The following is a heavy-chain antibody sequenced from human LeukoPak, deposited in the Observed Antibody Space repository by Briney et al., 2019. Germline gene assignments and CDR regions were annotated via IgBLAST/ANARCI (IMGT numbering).Heavy chain of an antibody. J-gene: IGHJ4*02. V-gene: IGHV4-34*01. CDR3: ARGRTTYYYDSSGYSPIYYFDY. CDR2: INHSGST. D-gene: IGHD3-22*01. Sequence: SETLSLTCAVYGGSFNGYYWSWIRQPPGKGLEWIGEINHSGSTNYNPSLKSRVTISVDTSKNQFSLKLSSVTAADTAVYYCARGRTTYYYDSSGYSPIYYFDYWGQGTLVTVSS. CDR1: GGSFNGYY.